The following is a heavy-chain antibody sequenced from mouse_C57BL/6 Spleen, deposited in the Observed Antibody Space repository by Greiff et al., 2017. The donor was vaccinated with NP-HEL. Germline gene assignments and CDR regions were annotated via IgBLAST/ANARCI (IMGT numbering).Heavy chain of an antibody. CDR2: ISSGSSTI. CDR3: ARTPYYGSSYGYFDV. V-gene: IGHV5-17*01. Sequence: EVKLVESGGGLVKPGGSLKLSCAASGFTFSDYGMHWVRQAPEKGLEWVAYISSGSSTIYYADTVKGRFTISRDNAKNTLFLQMTSLRSEDTAMYYCARTPYYGSSYGYFDVWGTGTTVTVSS. J-gene: IGHJ1*03. CDR1: GFTFSDYG. D-gene: IGHD1-1*01.